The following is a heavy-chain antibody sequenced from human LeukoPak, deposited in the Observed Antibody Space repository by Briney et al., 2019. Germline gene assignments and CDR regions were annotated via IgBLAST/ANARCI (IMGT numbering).Heavy chain of an antibody. J-gene: IGHJ4*02. D-gene: IGHD1-1*01. CDR3: ARDLHEREFDH. Sequence: GASVKVSCKASGYTFSVYDMHWVRQAPGQGLEWMGWIRPNNGDANYAQKFQGRVTMTRDTSINTFYMELNRLTSDDTAMYYCARDLHEREFDHWGQGTQVTVSS. V-gene: IGHV1-2*02. CDR2: IRPNNGDA. CDR1: GYTFSVYD.